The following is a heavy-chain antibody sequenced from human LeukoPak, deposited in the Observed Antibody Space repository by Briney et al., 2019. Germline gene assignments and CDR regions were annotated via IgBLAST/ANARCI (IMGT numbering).Heavy chain of an antibody. D-gene: IGHD3-10*01. CDR2: IYYSGST. CDR1: GGSISSGGYY. Sequence: SQTLSLTCTVSGGSISSGGYYWSWIRQHPGKGLEWIGYIYYSGSTYYNPSLKSRVTISVDTSKNQFSLKLSSVTAADTAVYYCATTLWFGELSFDYWGQGTLVTVSS. J-gene: IGHJ4*02. V-gene: IGHV4-31*03. CDR3: ATTLWFGELSFDY.